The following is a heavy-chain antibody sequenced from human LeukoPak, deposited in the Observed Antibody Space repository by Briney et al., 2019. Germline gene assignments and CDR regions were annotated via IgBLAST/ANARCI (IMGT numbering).Heavy chain of an antibody. CDR1: GFTFSSYA. D-gene: IGHD6-13*01. CDR2: ISGSGADT. J-gene: IGHJ4*02. Sequence: QPGGSLRLSCAASGFTFSSYAMNWVRQAPGKGLEWVSVISGSGADTYYADSVGGRFTISRDNSKNTLYLQMNSLRAEDTAVYYCAKSAAGTIYFDYWGQGTLVTVSS. V-gene: IGHV3-23*01. CDR3: AKSAAGTIYFDY.